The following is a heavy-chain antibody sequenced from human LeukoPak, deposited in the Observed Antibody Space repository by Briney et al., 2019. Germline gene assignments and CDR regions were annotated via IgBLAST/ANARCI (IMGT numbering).Heavy chain of an antibody. D-gene: IGHD5-24*01. J-gene: IGHJ4*02. CDR3: ARYNYGEDFDY. V-gene: IGHV4-59*01. Sequence: SETLSLTCTVSGGSISSYYWSWIRQPPGKGLEWIGYNYYSGSTNYNPSLKSRVTISVDTSKNQFSLKLSSVTAADTAVYYCARYNYGEDFDYWGQGTLVTVSS. CDR1: GGSISSYY. CDR2: NYYSGST.